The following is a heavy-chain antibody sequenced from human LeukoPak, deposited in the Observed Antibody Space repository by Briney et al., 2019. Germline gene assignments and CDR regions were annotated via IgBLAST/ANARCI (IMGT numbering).Heavy chain of an antibody. V-gene: IGHV3-7*03. CDR3: GKEVLVGSYYGVDY. Sequence: GGSLRLSCAASGFTFSSHWMSWVRQAPGKGLEWVANIKEDGSEKYYVDSVKGRFTISRDNAKNSLYLQMNSLRAEDTAIYYCGKEVLVGSYYGVDYWGQGTLVTVSS. CDR1: GFTFSSHW. CDR2: IKEDGSEK. D-gene: IGHD1-26*01. J-gene: IGHJ4*02.